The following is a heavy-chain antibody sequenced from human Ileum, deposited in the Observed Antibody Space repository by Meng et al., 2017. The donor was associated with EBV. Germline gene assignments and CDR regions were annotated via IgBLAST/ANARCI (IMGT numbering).Heavy chain of an antibody. V-gene: IGHV4-4*02. J-gene: IGHJ4*02. CDR2: IYHSGST. Sequence: QQSGPGQAEPAGRLSVPCTVSGRSISSSNWWSWVRQPPGKGLEWIGEIYHSGSTNYNPSLKSRVTISVDKSKNQFSLNLSSVTAADTAVYYCARVGQWLPIDYWGQGTLVTVSS. CDR1: GRSISSSNW. CDR3: ARVGQWLPIDY. D-gene: IGHD6-19*01.